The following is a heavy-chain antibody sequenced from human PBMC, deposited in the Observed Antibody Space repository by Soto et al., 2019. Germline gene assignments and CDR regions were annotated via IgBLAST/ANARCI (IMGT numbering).Heavy chain of an antibody. CDR2: ISSSSSTI. J-gene: IGHJ3*02. D-gene: IGHD3-3*01. CDR1: GFTFSSHS. Sequence: GGSLRLSCAASGFTFSSHSMNRVRQAPGKGLEWVSYISSSSSTIYYADSVKGRFTISRDNAKNSLYLQMNSLRVEDTAVYYCVRDMGVLRFMEWLPADAFDIWGQGTMVTVSS. V-gene: IGHV3-48*01. CDR3: VRDMGVLRFMEWLPADAFDI.